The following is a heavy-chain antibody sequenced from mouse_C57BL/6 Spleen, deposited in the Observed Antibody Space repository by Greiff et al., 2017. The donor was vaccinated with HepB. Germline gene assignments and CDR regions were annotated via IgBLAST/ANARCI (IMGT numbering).Heavy chain of an antibody. J-gene: IGHJ4*01. CDR2: IWSGGST. V-gene: IGHV2-2*01. D-gene: IGHD1-1*01. CDR1: GFSLTSYG. Sequence: QVQLKESGPGLVQPSQSLSITCTVSGFSLTSYGVHWVRQSPGKGLEWLGVIWSGGSTDYNAAFISRLSISKDNSKSQVFFKMNSLQADDTAIYYCARNLITTVVADYAMDYWGQGTSVTVSS. CDR3: ARNLITTVVADYAMDY.